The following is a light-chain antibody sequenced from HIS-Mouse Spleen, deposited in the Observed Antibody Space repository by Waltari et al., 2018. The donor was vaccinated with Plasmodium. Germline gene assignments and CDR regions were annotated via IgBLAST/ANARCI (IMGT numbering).Light chain of an antibody. CDR3: SSYAGSNNLV. J-gene: IGLJ2*01. CDR2: GGS. V-gene: IGLV2-8*01. CDR1: SSDVGGYNY. Sequence: QSALTQPPSASGSPGQSVTISCTGTSSDVGGYNYVSWYQQHPGKAPKLMIYGGSKRASGVPYRFSGTKPGNTASLTVSGLQAEDEADYDCSSYAGSNNLVFGGGTKLTVL.